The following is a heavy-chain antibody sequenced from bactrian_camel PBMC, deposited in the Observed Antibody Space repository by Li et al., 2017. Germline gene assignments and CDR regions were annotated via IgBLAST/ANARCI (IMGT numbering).Heavy chain of an antibody. D-gene: IGHD7*01. CDR2: ITSLPSLFRAA. Sequence: VQLVESGGGLVQPGESLRLSCVASGITFSRHDMSWVRQAPGKEVEWVAGITSLPSLFRAASYADSVKGRFTISRDNAKNTVYLQMDSLKLEDSAMYYCASSLPPCSKLVASGYKYWGQGTQVTVS. CDR3: ASSLPPCSKLVASGYKY. CDR1: GITFSRHD. J-gene: IGHJ4*01. V-gene: IGHV3S40*01.